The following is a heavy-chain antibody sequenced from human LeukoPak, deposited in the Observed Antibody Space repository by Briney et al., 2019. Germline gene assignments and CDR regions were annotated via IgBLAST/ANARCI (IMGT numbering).Heavy chain of an antibody. V-gene: IGHV4-61*05. CDR1: GVSISSSTYY. Sequence: SETLSLTCTVSGVSISSSTYYWGWIRQPPGKGLEWIGYIYYSGSTNYNPSLKSRVTISVDTSKNQFSLKLSSVTAADTAVYYCARGGEIGWFDPWGQGTLVTVSS. CDR3: ARGGEIGWFDP. J-gene: IGHJ5*02. D-gene: IGHD5-24*01. CDR2: IYYSGST.